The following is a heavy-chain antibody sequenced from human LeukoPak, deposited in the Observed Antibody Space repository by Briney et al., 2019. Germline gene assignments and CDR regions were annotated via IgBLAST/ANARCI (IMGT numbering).Heavy chain of an antibody. CDR3: ARGNYYTMDV. CDR2: IKSDGST. J-gene: IGHJ6*02. Sequence: GGSLRLSCAASGFSFSGSWMHWVRQAPGKGLVWVSRIKSDGSTLYADSVRGRFTISRDNAKNTLYLQMNSLRAEDTAVYYCARGNYYTMDVWGQGTTVTVSS. V-gene: IGHV3-74*01. CDR1: GFSFSGSW.